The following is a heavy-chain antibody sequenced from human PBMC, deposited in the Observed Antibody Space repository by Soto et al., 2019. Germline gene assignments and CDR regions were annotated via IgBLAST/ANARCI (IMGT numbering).Heavy chain of an antibody. CDR2: IIPIFGTS. CDR1: AGTFSSYV. J-gene: IGHJ6*02. D-gene: IGHD6-19*01. Sequence: QAQLLQSGAEVKKPGSSVKVSCKASAGTFSSYVISWVRQAPGQGLEWMGGIIPIFGTSNYAQKFQGRVTITADASTSTAYMELSSLRYEDTAVYYCASEGVVVAGTAYYNGMDSWGQGTTVTVSS. V-gene: IGHV1-69*12. CDR3: ASEGVVVAGTAYYNGMDS.